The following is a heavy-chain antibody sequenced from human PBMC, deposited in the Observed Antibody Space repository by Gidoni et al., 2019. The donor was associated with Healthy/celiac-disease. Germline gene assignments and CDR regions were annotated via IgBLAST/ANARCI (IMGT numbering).Heavy chain of an antibody. J-gene: IGHJ4*02. CDR2: IYHSGST. CDR1: GGSISSGGYL. CDR3: ASGYSYGYGVVYFDY. D-gene: IGHD5-18*01. V-gene: IGHV4-30-2*01. Sequence: QLQLQESGSGLLKPSQALSVPCAGSGGSISSGGYLWSWIRQRPGKGLEWIGYIYHSGSTYYNPSLESRGTISVDRSQNQFSLKLSSVTAADTAVYYCASGYSYGYGVVYFDYWGQGTLVTVSA.